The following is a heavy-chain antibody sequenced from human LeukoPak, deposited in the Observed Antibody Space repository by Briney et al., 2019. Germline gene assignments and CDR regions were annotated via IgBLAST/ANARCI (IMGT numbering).Heavy chain of an antibody. CDR2: INHSGST. V-gene: IGHV4-34*01. CDR1: GGSFSGYY. J-gene: IGHJ6*03. D-gene: IGHD5-18*01. CDR3: ARVGYSYVINDWSRTGLGAYPTKYFYHMDV. Sequence: SETLSLTCAVYGGSFSGYYWSWIRQPPGKGLEWSGEINHSGSTNYNPSLKSRVTISGDTSKNQFSLKLSSVTAADTAVYFCARVGYSYVINDWSRTGLGAYPTKYFYHMDVWGKGTTVTVSS.